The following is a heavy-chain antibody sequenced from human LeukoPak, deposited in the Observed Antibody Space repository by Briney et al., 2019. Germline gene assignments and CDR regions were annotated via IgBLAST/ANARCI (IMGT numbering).Heavy chain of an antibody. CDR2: INHSGST. D-gene: IGHD1-26*01. Sequence: PPETLSLTCAVYGGSFSGYYWSWIRQPPGKGLEWIGEINHSGSTNYNPSLKSRVTISVDTSKNQFSLKLSSVTAADTAVYYCARVVGSYYVRWFDPWGQGTLVTVSS. J-gene: IGHJ5*02. CDR3: ARVVGSYYVRWFDP. CDR1: GGSFSGYY. V-gene: IGHV4-34*01.